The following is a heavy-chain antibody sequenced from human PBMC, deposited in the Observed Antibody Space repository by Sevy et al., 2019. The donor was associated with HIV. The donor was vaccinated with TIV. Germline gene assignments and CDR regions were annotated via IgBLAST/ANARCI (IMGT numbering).Heavy chain of an antibody. CDR2: ISYSGTNK. Sequence: GGSLRLSCAASGFTFTLYAIHWVRQAPGKGLEWVALISYSGTNKYCADSVKGRFTISRDDSKNRAYLQMNNLGTDDTAVYYCARVAVEYCTDDCYHRFDYWGQGTQVTVSS. CDR3: ARVAVEYCTDDCYHRFDY. J-gene: IGHJ4*02. CDR1: GFTFTLYA. D-gene: IGHD2-21*02. V-gene: IGHV3-30-3*01.